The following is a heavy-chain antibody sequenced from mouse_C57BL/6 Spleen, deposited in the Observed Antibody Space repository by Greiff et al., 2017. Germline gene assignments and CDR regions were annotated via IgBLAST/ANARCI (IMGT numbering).Heavy chain of an antibody. D-gene: IGHD3-3*01. V-gene: IGHV1-81*01. J-gene: IGHJ2*01. CDR1: GYTFTSYG. CDR2: IYPRSGNT. CDR3: ARGGTLYYFDY. Sequence: VKLVESGAELARPGASVKLSCKASGYTFTSYGISWVKQRTGQGLEWIGEIYPRSGNTYYNEKFKGKATLTADKSSSTAYMELRSLTSEDSAVYFCARGGTLYYFDYWGQGTTLTVSS.